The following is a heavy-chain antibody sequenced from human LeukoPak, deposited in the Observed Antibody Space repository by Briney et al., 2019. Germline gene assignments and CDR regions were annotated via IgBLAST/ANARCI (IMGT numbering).Heavy chain of an antibody. D-gene: IGHD2-2*01. V-gene: IGHV4-39*07. J-gene: IGHJ3*02. CDR3: ARDGKFQLHRPDAYDI. CDR2: LYYGGST. Sequence: PSETLSLICTVSGGSVSSSDYYWGWIRQPPGGGLEWIGSLYYGGSTYCNPSLKSRVTISVDTSKNKISLKLSFVTAADTAVYYCARDGKFQLHRPDAYDIWGQGTMVTVSS. CDR1: GGSVSSSDYY.